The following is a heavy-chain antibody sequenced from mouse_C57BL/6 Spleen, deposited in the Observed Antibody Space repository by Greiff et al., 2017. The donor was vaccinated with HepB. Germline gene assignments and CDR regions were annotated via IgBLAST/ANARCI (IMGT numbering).Heavy chain of an antibody. Sequence: VQLQQSGAELARPGASVKLSCKASGYTFTSYGISWVKQRTGQGLEWIGEIYPRSGNTYHNEKFKGKATLTADKSSSTAYMELRSLTSEDSAVYFCASGSSSYYFDYWGQGTTLTVSS. V-gene: IGHV1-81*01. CDR3: ASGSSSYYFDY. CDR2: IYPRSGNT. J-gene: IGHJ2*01. CDR1: GYTFTSYG. D-gene: IGHD1-1*01.